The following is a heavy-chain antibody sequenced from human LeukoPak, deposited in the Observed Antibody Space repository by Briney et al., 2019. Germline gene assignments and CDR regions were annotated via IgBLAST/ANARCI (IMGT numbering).Heavy chain of an antibody. CDR3: ARPIKRGGRYNDDY. CDR2: IYYSGST. Sequence: SETLSLTCTVSGGSISSSSYYWGWIRQPPGKGLEWIGSIYYSGSTYYNPSLKSRVTISVDTSKNQFSLKLSSVTAADTAVYYCARPIKRGGRYNDDYWGQGTLVTVSS. V-gene: IGHV4-39*01. D-gene: IGHD6-19*01. J-gene: IGHJ4*02. CDR1: GGSISSSSYY.